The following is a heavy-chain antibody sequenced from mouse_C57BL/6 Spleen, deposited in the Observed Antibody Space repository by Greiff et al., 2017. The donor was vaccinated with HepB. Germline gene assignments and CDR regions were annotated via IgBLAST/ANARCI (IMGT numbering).Heavy chain of an antibody. CDR2: INYDGSST. J-gene: IGHJ1*03. CDR3: ARNYGSSYEGYFDV. D-gene: IGHD1-1*01. CDR1: GFTFSDYY. V-gene: IGHV5-16*01. Sequence: EVKLVESEGGLVQPGSSMKLSCTASGFTFSDYYMAWVRQVPEKGLEWVANINYDGSSTYYLDSLKSRFIISRDNAKNILYLQMSSLKSEDTATYYCARNYGSSYEGYFDVWGTGTTVTVSS.